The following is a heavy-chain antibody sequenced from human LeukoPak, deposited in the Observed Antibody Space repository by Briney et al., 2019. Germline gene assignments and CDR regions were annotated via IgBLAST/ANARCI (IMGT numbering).Heavy chain of an antibody. CDR3: AKDRDWNYWTDY. CDR1: GFTFSSHA. V-gene: IGHV3-23*01. D-gene: IGHD1-7*01. J-gene: IGHJ4*02. CDR2: ISGSGGTT. Sequence: PGGSLRLYCAASGFTFSSHAMSWVRQAPGKGLEWVSAISGSGGTTYYADSVKGRFTISRDNSKNTLYLQMNSLRAEDTAVYYCAKDRDWNYWTDYWGQGTLVTVSS.